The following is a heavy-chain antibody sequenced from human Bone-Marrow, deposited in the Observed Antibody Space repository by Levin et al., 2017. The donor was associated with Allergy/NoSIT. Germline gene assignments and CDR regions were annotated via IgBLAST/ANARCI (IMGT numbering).Heavy chain of an antibody. D-gene: IGHD3-10*01. CDR3: AQGGVLARGPIHLFRFDN. Sequence: GESLKISCAASGFTFSTYWMRWVRQTPGKGLESVANIKQDGTEKYYVDSVKGRFTISRDKSNDVVYLQMESLRAEDTAIYYCAQGGVLARGPIHLFRFDNWGQGALVTVSS. CDR1: GFTFSTYW. CDR2: IKQDGTEK. V-gene: IGHV3-7*03. J-gene: IGHJ4*02.